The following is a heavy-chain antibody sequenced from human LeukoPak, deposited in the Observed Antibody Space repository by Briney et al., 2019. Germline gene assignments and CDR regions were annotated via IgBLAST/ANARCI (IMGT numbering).Heavy chain of an antibody. D-gene: IGHD6-13*01. CDR2: IGHSGYST. Sequence: GGSLRLSCAASGFTFSTYAMTWVRQAPGKGLEWVSAIGHSGYSTYYADSVKGRFTISRDNSKNTLYLQMNSLRAEDTAVYYCAVQRTLWQQVLDHWGQGTLVTVSS. V-gene: IGHV3-23*01. CDR1: GFTFSTYA. J-gene: IGHJ4*02. CDR3: AVQRTLWQQVLDH.